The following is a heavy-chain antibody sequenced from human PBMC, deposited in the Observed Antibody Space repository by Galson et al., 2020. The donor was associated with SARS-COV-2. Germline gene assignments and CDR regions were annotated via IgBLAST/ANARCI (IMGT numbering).Heavy chain of an antibody. CDR3: ARSGCSITSCYLAQFDY. CDR2: IYTSGST. CDR1: GGSISSYY. V-gene: IGHV4-4*07. D-gene: IGHD2-2*01. J-gene: IGHJ4*02. Sequence: SETLSLTCTVSGGSISSYYWNWIRQPAGKGLEWIGRIYTSGSTNYNPSLKSRVTMSVDTSKKQFSLKLSSVTAADTAVYYCARSGCSITSCYLAQFDYWGQGTLVTVSS.